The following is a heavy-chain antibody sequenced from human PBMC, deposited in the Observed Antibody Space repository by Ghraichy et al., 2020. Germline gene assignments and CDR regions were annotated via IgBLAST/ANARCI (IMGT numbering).Heavy chain of an antibody. CDR2: ISYDGSKK. Sequence: GGSLRLSCAASGFTFSRDAMHWVRQAPGKGLEWVAVISYDGSKKYYADYVKGRITISRDNSKNTLFLQMNSLRTEDTAVYYCARDAPGIALTGVGSWGQGTLVTVSS. J-gene: IGHJ4*02. D-gene: IGHD6-19*01. CDR1: GFTFSRDA. CDR3: ARDAPGIALTGVGS. V-gene: IGHV3-30-3*01.